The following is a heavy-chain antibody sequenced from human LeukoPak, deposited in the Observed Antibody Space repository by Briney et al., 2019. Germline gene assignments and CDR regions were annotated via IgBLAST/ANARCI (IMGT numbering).Heavy chain of an antibody. CDR1: GGTFSSYA. CDR2: IIPIFGTA. Sequence: SVKVSCKASGGTFSSYAISWVRQAPGQGLEWMGGIIPIFGTANYAQKFQGRVTITADESTSTAYLELSSLTSEDTAVYYCASVVLGRRWLQTSYYYGMDVWGQGTTVTVSS. CDR3: ASVVLGRRWLQTSYYYGMDV. D-gene: IGHD5-24*01. V-gene: IGHV1-69*13. J-gene: IGHJ6*02.